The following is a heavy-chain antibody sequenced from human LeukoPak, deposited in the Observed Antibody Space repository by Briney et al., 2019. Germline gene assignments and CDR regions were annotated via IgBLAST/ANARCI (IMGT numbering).Heavy chain of an antibody. CDR3: ARDFEDSSSWYPYYFDY. J-gene: IGHJ4*02. D-gene: IGHD6-13*01. V-gene: IGHV4-31*03. CDR1: GGSISHGAYY. CDR2: IHHTGSA. Sequence: PSETLSLTCTVSGGSISHGAYYWGWIRQYPGKGLEWIGHIHHTGSAFYNPSLKSRVTISVDTSTSQFSLNLNSVTAADTAVYYCARDFEDSSSWYPYYFDYWGQGTLVTVSS.